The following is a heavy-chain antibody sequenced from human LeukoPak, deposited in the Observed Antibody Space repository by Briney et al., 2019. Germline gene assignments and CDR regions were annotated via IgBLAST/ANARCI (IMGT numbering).Heavy chain of an antibody. Sequence: GGSLRLSCAASGFTFSSYWMHWVRQAPGKGLVWVSRINSDGSSTSYADSVKGRFTISRDNAKNTLYLQMNSLRAEDTAVYYCARDGTRQDISTWYYYYGMDVSGQGTTVTVSS. D-gene: IGHD6-13*01. J-gene: IGHJ6*02. CDR1: GFTFSSYW. V-gene: IGHV3-74*01. CDR2: INSDGSST. CDR3: ARDGTRQDISTWYYYYGMDV.